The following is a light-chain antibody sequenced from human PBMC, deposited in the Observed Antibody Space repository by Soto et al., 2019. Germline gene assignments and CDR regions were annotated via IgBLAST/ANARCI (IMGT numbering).Light chain of an antibody. CDR1: QSVSSN. CDR3: QQYNNWPPPLT. J-gene: IGKJ4*01. CDR2: GAS. Sequence: EIVMTQSPATLSVCPGERATLSCRASQSVSSNLAWYQQKPGQAPRLLIYGASTRATGIPARFSGSGSGTEFTLTISSLQSEDFAVYYCQQYNNWPPPLTFGGGTKVEIK. V-gene: IGKV3-15*01.